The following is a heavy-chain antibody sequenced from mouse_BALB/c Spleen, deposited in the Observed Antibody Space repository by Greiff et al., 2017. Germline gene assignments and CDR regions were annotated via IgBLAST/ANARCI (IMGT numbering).Heavy chain of an antibody. Sequence: VKLEESGPGLVAPSQSLSITCTVSGFSLTSYGVHWVRQSPGKGLEWLGVIWSGGSTDYNAAFISRLSISKDNSKSQVFFKMNSLQANDTAIYYCARNYGSWFAYWGQGTLVTVSA. J-gene: IGHJ3*01. CDR2: IWSGGST. V-gene: IGHV2-2*02. CDR3: ARNYGSWFAY. CDR1: GFSLTSYG. D-gene: IGHD1-2*01.